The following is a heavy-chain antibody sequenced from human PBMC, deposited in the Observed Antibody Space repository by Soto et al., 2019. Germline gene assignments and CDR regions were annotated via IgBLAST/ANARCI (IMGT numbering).Heavy chain of an antibody. CDR3: ARSSRYGYNRSPDFDY. CDR2: INPSGGST. Sequence: ASVKVSCKASGYTFTSYYMHWVRQAPGQGLEWMGIINPSGGSTSYAQKFQGRVTMTRDTSTSTVYMELSSLRSEDTAVYYCARSSRYGYNRSPDFDYWAQGSLVTVSS. J-gene: IGHJ4*01. D-gene: IGHD5-12*01. CDR1: GYTFTSYY. V-gene: IGHV1-46*03.